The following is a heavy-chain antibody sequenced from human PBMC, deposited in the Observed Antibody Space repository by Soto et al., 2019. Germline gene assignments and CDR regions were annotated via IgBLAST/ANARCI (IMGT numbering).Heavy chain of an antibody. D-gene: IGHD3-22*01. V-gene: IGHV1-69*06. Sequence: SVKVSCKASGGTFSSYAISWVRQAPGQGLEWMGGIIPIFGTANYALKFQGRVTITADKSTSTAYMELSSLRSEDTAVYYCAREYYYDSSGYASDAFDIWGQGTMVTVSS. CDR1: GGTFSSYA. CDR3: AREYYYDSSGYASDAFDI. CDR2: IIPIFGTA. J-gene: IGHJ3*02.